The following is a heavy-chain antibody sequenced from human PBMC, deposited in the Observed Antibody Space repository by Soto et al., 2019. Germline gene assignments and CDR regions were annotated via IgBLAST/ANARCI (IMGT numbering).Heavy chain of an antibody. D-gene: IGHD3-22*01. V-gene: IGHV4-4*02. J-gene: IGHJ5*02. Sequence: SETLSLTCTVSGVSISSTRWWSWVRLSPGKGLEWIGEIYHLGRTNYNPSLKSRVTLSIDKSNNQFSLTLTSVTAADTAVYFCARTGKFYYYDTTGLPFDPWGPGILVTVSS. CDR3: ARTGKFYYYDTTGLPFDP. CDR1: GVSISSTRW. CDR2: IYHLGRT.